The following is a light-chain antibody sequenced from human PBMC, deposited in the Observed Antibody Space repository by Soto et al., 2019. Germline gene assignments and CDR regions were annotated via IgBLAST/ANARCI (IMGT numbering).Light chain of an antibody. CDR3: QQYGSSPKLT. V-gene: IGKV3-20*01. Sequence: EIVLTQSPGTLSLSPGERATLSCRASQSVSSSYLAWYQQKPGQAPRLLIYGASSRATGIPDRFSGSGSGTDFTLTISRLEPDDFAVYYCQQYGSSPKLTFGGGTKVDIK. CDR1: QSVSSSY. CDR2: GAS. J-gene: IGKJ4*01.